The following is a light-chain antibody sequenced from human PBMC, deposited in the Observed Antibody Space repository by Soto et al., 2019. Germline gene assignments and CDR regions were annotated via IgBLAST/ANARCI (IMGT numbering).Light chain of an antibody. CDR3: ETWDSYTHV. CDR1: SGHSSYI. V-gene: IGLV4-60*02. CDR2: VEGSGSY. Sequence: QLVLTQASSASASLGSSVKLTCTLSSGHSSYIIAWHQQQPGKAPRYLVKVEGSGSYNKGSGVPDRFSGSSSGADRYLTISNLQFEDVADYYCETWDSYTHVFGTGTKLTVL. J-gene: IGLJ1*01.